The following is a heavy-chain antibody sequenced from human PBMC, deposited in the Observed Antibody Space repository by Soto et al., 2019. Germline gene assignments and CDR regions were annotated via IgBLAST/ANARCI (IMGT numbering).Heavy chain of an antibody. D-gene: IGHD2-2*02. CDR2: IYYSGST. CDR1: GGSISSGGYY. J-gene: IGHJ5*02. CDR3: ARVHDVVVVPAAIHPWFDP. V-gene: IGHV4-31*03. Sequence: PSETLSFTCTVSGGSISSGGYYWSWIRQHPGKGLEWIGYIYYSGSTYYNPSLKSRVTISVDTSKNQFSLKLSSVTAADTAVYYCARVHDVVVVPAAIHPWFDPWGQGTLVTVS.